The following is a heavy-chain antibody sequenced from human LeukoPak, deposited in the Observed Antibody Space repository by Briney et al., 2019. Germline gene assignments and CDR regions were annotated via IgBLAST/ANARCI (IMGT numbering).Heavy chain of an antibody. CDR1: GYTFTNYY. CDR3: ATDYYDSSGYLAPFDY. J-gene: IGHJ4*02. D-gene: IGHD3-22*01. CDR2: INPNSGGT. V-gene: IGHV1-2*02. Sequence: ASVKVSCKASGYTFTNYYMHWVRRAPGQGLEWMGWINPNSGGTNYAQKFQVRVTMTRDTSITTAYMELSSLRSDDTAVYYCATDYYDSSGYLAPFDYWGQGTLVTVSS.